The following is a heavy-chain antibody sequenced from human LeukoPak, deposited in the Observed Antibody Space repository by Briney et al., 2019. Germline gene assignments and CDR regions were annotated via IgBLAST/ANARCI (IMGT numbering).Heavy chain of an antibody. CDR2: IIPIFGTA. CDR1: GGTFSSYA. CDR3: ARETKDSSGWYHWFDP. V-gene: IGHV1-69*06. Sequence: SVKVSCKASGGTFSSYAISWVRQAPGQGLEWMGGIIPIFGTANYAQKFQGRVTITADKSTSTAYMELSSLGSEDTAVYYCARETKDSSGWYHWFDPWGQGTLVTVSS. J-gene: IGHJ5*02. D-gene: IGHD6-19*01.